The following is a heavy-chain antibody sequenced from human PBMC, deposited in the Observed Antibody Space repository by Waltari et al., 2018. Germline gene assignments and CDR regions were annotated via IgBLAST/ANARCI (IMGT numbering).Heavy chain of an antibody. V-gene: IGHV3-23*01. J-gene: IGHJ4*02. CDR2: VSGGGGTT. Sequence: EVQVLESGGGLVQPGGSLRLSCAASGFTFTNYPMTWVRQATGKGREWVSRVSGGGGTTYYADSVKGRFTISRENSKNTLFLQMNSLRAEDTAVYYCGTSPDYSTSEGYWGQGTLVTVSS. CDR1: GFTFTNYP. CDR3: GTSPDYSTSEGY. D-gene: IGHD4-4*01.